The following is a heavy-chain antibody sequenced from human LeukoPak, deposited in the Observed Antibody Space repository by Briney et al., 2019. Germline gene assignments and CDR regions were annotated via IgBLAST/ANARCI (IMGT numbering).Heavy chain of an antibody. D-gene: IGHD6-19*01. V-gene: IGHV3-30-3*02. Sequence: GGSLRLSCAASGFTFSTSTMHWVRQAPGKGLEWVAVISYDGSNKFYADSVKGRFAISRDNSKNTLYLQMNSLRAEDTAVYYCAKSDSSGWHGDYWGQGTLVTVSS. CDR3: AKSDSSGWHGDY. CDR1: GFTFSTST. J-gene: IGHJ4*02. CDR2: ISYDGSNK.